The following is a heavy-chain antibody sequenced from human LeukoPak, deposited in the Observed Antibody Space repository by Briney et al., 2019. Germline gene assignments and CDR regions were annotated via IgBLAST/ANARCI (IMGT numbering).Heavy chain of an antibody. V-gene: IGHV3-74*01. CDR1: GFTFSGYW. Sequence: GGSLRLSCAASGFTFSGYWMFWVRQAPGKGLVWVSRINTGGTTTTYADSVKGRFSISRDNAKNTLYLQMNSLRAEDTAVYYCAGSNWYALDSWGQGTLVTVSS. CDR2: INTGGTTT. CDR3: AGSNWYALDS. D-gene: IGHD1-20*01. J-gene: IGHJ4*02.